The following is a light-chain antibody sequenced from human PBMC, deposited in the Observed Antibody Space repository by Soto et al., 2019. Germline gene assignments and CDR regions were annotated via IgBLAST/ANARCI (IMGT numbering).Light chain of an antibody. V-gene: IGKV3-15*01. J-gene: IGKJ1*01. CDR2: GAS. CDR3: QQYNNWPPEWT. CDR1: QSVSSN. Sequence: DIVMTQSTATLSGSAGDSATLSCRASQSVSSNLAWYQQKPGKAPRLLLYGASTRATGIPARFSGSGSGKEFTLNISSLQSEDFAVYYCQQYNNWPPEWTFGQGTKVDIK.